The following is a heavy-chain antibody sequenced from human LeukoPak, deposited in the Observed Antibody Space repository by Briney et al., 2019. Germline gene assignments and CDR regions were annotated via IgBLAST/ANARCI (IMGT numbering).Heavy chain of an antibody. V-gene: IGHV1-2*02. Sequence: GASVKVFCNASGYTFTGYYMHWVRQAPGQGFEWMGWINPNSGGTNYAQKFQGRVTMTRDTSISTAYMELSRLRSDDTAVYYCATNNRWDIVVVPAAKPFDYWGQGTLVTVSS. CDR2: INPNSGGT. D-gene: IGHD2-2*02. CDR3: ATNNRWDIVVVPAAKPFDY. CDR1: GYTFTGYY. J-gene: IGHJ4*02.